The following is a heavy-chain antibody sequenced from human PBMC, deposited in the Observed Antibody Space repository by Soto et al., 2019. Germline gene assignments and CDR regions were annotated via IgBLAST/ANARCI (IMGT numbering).Heavy chain of an antibody. CDR2: INSDGSST. J-gene: IGHJ4*02. D-gene: IGHD1-7*01. CDR3: AKGGRYNWNFGDFDY. V-gene: IGHV3-74*01. Sequence: EVQLVESGGGLVQPGGSLRLSCAASGFTFSSYWKHWVRQAPGKGLVWVSRINSDGSSTSYADSVKGRFTISRDNAKNTLYLQMNSLRAEDTAVYYCAKGGRYNWNFGDFDYWGQGTLVTVSS. CDR1: GFTFSSYW.